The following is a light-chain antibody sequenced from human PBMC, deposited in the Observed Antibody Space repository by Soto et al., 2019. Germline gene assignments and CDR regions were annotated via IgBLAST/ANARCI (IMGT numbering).Light chain of an antibody. CDR1: NIGSKA. CDR2: NEV. Sequence: SYELTQPPSVSVSPGMTAWITCGGNNIGSKAVHWYQQRSGQAPVLVINNEVDRPSGIPERFSGSNFGTTATLTINRVEAGDEADYFCHVWDSDRDHPVFGGGTQLTVL. J-gene: IGLJ2*01. CDR3: HVWDSDRDHPV. V-gene: IGLV3-21*04.